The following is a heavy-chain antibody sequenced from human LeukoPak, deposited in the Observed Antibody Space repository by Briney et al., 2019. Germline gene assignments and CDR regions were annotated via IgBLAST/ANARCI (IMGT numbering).Heavy chain of an antibody. CDR3: ARDRTGYQLLSSYYYYYYMDV. J-gene: IGHJ6*03. CDR1: GFTFSSYG. D-gene: IGHD2-2*01. CDR2: IRDDGSNK. Sequence: PGGSLRLSCAASGFTFSSYGMHWVRQAPGKGLEWVAFIRDDGSNKYHADSVKGRITISRDNAKNSLYLQMNSLRAEDTAVYYCARDRTGYQLLSSYYYYYYMDVWGKGTTVTVSS. V-gene: IGHV3-30*02.